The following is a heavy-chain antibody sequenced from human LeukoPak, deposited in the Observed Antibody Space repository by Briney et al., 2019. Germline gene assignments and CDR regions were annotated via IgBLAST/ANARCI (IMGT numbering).Heavy chain of an antibody. CDR3: ARHGRGSRSPNAFDI. J-gene: IGHJ3*02. CDR2: IYPGDSDT. V-gene: IGHV5-51*01. CDR1: GYSFTNYW. Sequence: GESLKISCKGSGYSFTNYWIGWVRQMPGKGLEWMGIIYPGDSDTRYSPSFQGQVTISADKSIITAYLQWSSLKASDTAMYYCARHGRGSRSPNAFDIWGQGTMVSVSS. D-gene: IGHD3-10*01.